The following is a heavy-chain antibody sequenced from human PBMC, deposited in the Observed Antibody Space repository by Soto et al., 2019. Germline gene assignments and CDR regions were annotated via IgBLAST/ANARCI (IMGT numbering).Heavy chain of an antibody. D-gene: IGHD1-26*01. CDR1: GGSFSGYY. CDR3: ARGLASGSYYGHFDY. CDR2: INHSGSP. J-gene: IGHJ4*02. V-gene: IGHV4-34*01. Sequence: QVQLQQWGAGLLKPSETLSLTCAVYGGSFSGYYWSWIRQPPGKGLEWIGEINHSGSPNYNPSLKSRVSISVDTSKNQFSLKLSSVTAADTAVYYCARGLASGSYYGHFDYWGQGTLVTVSS.